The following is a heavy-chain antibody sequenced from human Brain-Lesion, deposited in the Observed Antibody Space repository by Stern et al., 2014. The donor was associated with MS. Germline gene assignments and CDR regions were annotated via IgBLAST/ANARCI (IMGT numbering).Heavy chain of an antibody. V-gene: IGHV4-39*01. CDR3: AGEEDIRYCSGGSCTGNWFDP. Sequence: QVQLQESGPGLVKPSETLSLTCTVAGGSVSSTSYAWAWIRQPPGKGLELIGTIYYSGNTYYSPSLKTRLTISLDTSKNQFSLQLRFVTAADTAVYYCAGEEDIRYCSGGSCTGNWFDPWGQGTLVTVSS. CDR1: GGSVSSTSYA. CDR2: IYYSGNT. D-gene: IGHD2-15*01. J-gene: IGHJ5*02.